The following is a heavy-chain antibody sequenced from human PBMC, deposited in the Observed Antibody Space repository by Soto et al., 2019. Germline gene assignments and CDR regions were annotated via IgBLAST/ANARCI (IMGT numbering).Heavy chain of an antibody. CDR2: ISGSGGST. CDR3: AKDSAGDYHIRGAFDI. J-gene: IGHJ3*02. D-gene: IGHD4-17*01. Sequence: GGSLRLSCAASGFTFSSYAMSWVRQAPGKGLEWVSAISGSGGSTYYADSVKGRFTISRDNSKNTLYLQMNSLRAEDTAVYYCAKDSAGDYHIRGAFDIWGQGTMVTVSS. V-gene: IGHV3-23*01. CDR1: GFTFSSYA.